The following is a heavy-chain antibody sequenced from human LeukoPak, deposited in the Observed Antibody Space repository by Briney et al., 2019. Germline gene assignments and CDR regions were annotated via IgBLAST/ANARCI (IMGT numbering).Heavy chain of an antibody. CDR2: ISSSGSTI. J-gene: IGHJ4*02. V-gene: IGHV3-11*01. Sequence: GGSPRLSCAASGFTFSDYYMSWIRKAPGKGMEWVSYISSSGSTIYYADSVKGRFTISRDNAKNSLYLQMNSLRAEDTAVYYCAKDHRRDGYNYFDYWGQGTLVTVSS. D-gene: IGHD5-24*01. CDR1: GFTFSDYY. CDR3: AKDHRRDGYNYFDY.